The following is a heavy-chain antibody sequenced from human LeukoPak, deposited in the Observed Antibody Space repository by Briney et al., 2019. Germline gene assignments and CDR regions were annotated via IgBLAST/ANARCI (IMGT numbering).Heavy chain of an antibody. V-gene: IGHV4-4*07. CDR2: IYTSGST. D-gene: IGHD3-22*01. J-gene: IGHJ5*02. Sequence: PSETLSLTCTVSGGSISSYYWSWIRQPAGKGLEWIGRIYTSGSTYYNPSLKSRVTISVDTSKNQFSLKLRSVTAADAAVYSCATHVAGDYDSSGYYYNFNWFDPWGQGTLVTVSS. CDR3: ATHVAGDYDSSGYYYNFNWFDP. CDR1: GGSISSYY.